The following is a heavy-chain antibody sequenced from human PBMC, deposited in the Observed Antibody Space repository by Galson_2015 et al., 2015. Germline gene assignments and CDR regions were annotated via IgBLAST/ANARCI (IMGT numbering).Heavy chain of an antibody. J-gene: IGHJ4*02. CDR1: GFTFSSYG. CDR3: ARVNAVTDWGD. V-gene: IGHV3-74*01. D-gene: IGHD4-17*01. Sequence: SLRLSCAASGFTFSSYGMHWVRQAPGKGLVWVSRINSDGSSTSYADSVKGRFTISRDNAKNTLYLQMNSLRAEDTAVYYCARVNAVTDWGDWGQGTLVTVSS. CDR2: INSDGSST.